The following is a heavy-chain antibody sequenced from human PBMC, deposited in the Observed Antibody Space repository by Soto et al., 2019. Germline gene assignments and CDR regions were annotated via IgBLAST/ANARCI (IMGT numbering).Heavy chain of an antibody. CDR1: GYSFTSYW. J-gene: IGHJ6*02. CDR3: ARHSNWGLNYYYGMDV. V-gene: IGHV5-51*01. Sequence: GESLKISCKGSGYSFTSYWIGWVRQMPGKGLEWMGIIYPGDSDTKSSPSFQGQVTMSADKSISIVYLQWSSLKNLDTAMYYCARHSNWGLNYYYGMDVWGQGTTVTVSS. D-gene: IGHD7-27*01. CDR2: IYPGDSDT.